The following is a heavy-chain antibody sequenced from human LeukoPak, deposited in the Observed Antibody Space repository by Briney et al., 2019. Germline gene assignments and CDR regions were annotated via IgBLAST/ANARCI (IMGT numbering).Heavy chain of an antibody. CDR3: ARAVDTAMVKSGVAFDN. V-gene: IGHV4-34*01. Sequence: SETLSLTCAVYGGSFSGYYWSWIRQPPGKGLEWIGEINHSGSTNYNPSLKSRVTISVDTSKNQFSLKLSSVTAADTAVYHCARAVDTAMVKSGVAFDNWGQGTMVTVSS. CDR2: INHSGST. J-gene: IGHJ3*02. CDR1: GGSFSGYY. D-gene: IGHD5-18*01.